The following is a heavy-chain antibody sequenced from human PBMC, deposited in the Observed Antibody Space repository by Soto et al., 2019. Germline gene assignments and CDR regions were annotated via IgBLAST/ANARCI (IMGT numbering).Heavy chain of an antibody. CDR2: IKKDGSEK. Sequence: EVQLVESGGGLVQPGGSLRLSCAASGFTFSSYWMSWVRQAPGKGLEWVANIKKDGSEKYYVDSVKVRFTISRDNAKNSLYLQMNSLRAEDTAVYYCARVSVSYGMDVWGQGTTVTVSS. CDR3: ARVSVSYGMDV. J-gene: IGHJ6*02. V-gene: IGHV3-7*01. CDR1: GFTFSSYW.